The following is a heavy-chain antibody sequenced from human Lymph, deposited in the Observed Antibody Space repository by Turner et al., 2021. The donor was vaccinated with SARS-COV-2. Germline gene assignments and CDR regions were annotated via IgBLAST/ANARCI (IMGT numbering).Heavy chain of an antibody. D-gene: IGHD1-26*01. CDR3: ARGRLDSYSGRYYSWFDP. CDR1: GGTFSSYA. CDR2: IIPSIGIA. Sequence: QVLLVQSGAEVKKPGSSVKVSCQASGGTFSSYAISWVRQAPGQGLEGMGRIIPSIGIANYAQKIQGRVTITADKSTSTAYMELSSLRSEDTAVYYCARGRLDSYSGRYYSWFDPWGQGTLVTVSS. J-gene: IGHJ5*02. V-gene: IGHV1-69*04.